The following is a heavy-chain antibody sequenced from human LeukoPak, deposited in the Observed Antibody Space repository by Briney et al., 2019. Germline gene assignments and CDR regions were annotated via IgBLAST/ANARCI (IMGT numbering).Heavy chain of an antibody. J-gene: IGHJ6*02. V-gene: IGHV3-33*01. CDR3: ARDRHYGDPPGGMDV. CDR2: IWYDGSNK. CDR1: GFTFSSYG. D-gene: IGHD4-17*01. Sequence: PGGSLRLSCAASGFTFSSYGMHWVRQAPGKGLEWVAVIWYDGSNKYYADSVKGRFTISRDNSKNTLYLQMNSLRAEDTAVYYCARDRHYGDPPGGMDVWGQGTTVTVSS.